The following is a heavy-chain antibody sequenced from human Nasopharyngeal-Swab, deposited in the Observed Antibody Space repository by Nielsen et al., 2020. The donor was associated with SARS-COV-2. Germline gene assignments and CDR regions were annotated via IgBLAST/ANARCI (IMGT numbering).Heavy chain of an antibody. CDR2: ISSSSSYI. Sequence: GGSLRLSCAAPGFTFNNYNFNWVRQAPGKGLEWVSSISSSSSYIYYADSVKGRFTISGDNAKNSLYLQMNSLRAEDTAVYYCARVDGYSYGYYYYYYGMDVWGQGTTVTVSS. D-gene: IGHD5-18*01. CDR3: ARVDGYSYGYYYYYYGMDV. CDR1: GFTFNNYN. V-gene: IGHV3-21*01. J-gene: IGHJ6*02.